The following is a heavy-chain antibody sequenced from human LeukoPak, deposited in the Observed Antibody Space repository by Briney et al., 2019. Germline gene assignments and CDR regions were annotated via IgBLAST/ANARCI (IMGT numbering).Heavy chain of an antibody. D-gene: IGHD6-13*01. J-gene: IGHJ3*02. CDR1: GYSINSGYY. CDR2: IYHSGST. Sequence: PSETLSLTCTVSGYSINSGYYWGWIRQPPGKGLEWIAIIYHSGSTYYNPSLKSRVTISVDTSKNQFSLKLSSVTAADTAVYYCARSYSSSWYRRAFDIWGQGTMVTVSS. CDR3: ARSYSSSWYRRAFDI. V-gene: IGHV4-38-2*02.